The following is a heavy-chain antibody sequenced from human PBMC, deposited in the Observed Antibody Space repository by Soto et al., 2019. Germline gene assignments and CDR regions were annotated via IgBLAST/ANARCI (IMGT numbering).Heavy chain of an antibody. J-gene: IGHJ4*02. Sequence: QVQLVESGGGVVQPGRSLRLSCAASGFTFSSYGMHWVRQAPGKGLEWVAVISYDGSNKYYADSVKGRFTISRDNSKNTLYLQINSLRAEDTAVYYCAKIGSIYYYDSSGYYGTEFDYWGQGTLVTVSS. CDR3: AKIGSIYYYDSSGYYGTEFDY. CDR1: GFTFSSYG. V-gene: IGHV3-30*18. CDR2: ISYDGSNK. D-gene: IGHD3-22*01.